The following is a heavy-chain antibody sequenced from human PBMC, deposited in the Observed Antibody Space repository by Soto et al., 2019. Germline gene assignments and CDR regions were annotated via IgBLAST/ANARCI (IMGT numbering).Heavy chain of an antibody. CDR2: VSKSDYT. V-gene: IGHV3-21*01. J-gene: IGHJ4*02. CDR3: TREDSIIIPAVADF. CDR1: GFTFTNYG. D-gene: IGHD6-19*01. Sequence: PVGSLRLSCTVSGFTFTNYGINWFRQAPVNGLEWVSSVSKSDYTYYSDSVKGRFTISRDNAKNSVSLQMNNLTAEDTAVYYCTREDSIIIPAVADFWGQGTLVTVSS.